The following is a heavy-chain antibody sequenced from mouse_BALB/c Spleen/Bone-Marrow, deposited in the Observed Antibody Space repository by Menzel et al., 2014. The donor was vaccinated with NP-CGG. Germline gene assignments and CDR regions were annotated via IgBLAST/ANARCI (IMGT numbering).Heavy chain of an antibody. V-gene: IGHV1-5*01. D-gene: IGHD2-1*01. CDR2: IYPGNSDT. CDR1: GYSFTSYW. CDR3: TKIYYGNSFDV. Sequence: EVQLQQSGTVLARPGASVKMSCKASGYSFTSYWMHWVEQRPGQGLEWIGAIYPGNSDTSYNQKFKGKAKLTAVTSASTAYMELSSLTNEDSAVYYCTKIYYGNSFDVWGAGTTVTVSS. J-gene: IGHJ1*01.